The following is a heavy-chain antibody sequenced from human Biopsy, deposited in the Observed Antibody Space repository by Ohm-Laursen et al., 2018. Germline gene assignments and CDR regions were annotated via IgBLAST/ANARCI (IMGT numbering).Heavy chain of an antibody. Sequence: SLRLSCTASGFPFTTHAMIWVRQAPGKGLEWVSAINDDADRTYYANSVKGRFTISRDNSKNTLYLQMNSLRVDDAAVYFCAKAPGSSWYSYDYWGQGALVTVSP. CDR2: INDDADRT. J-gene: IGHJ4*02. CDR1: GFPFTTHA. CDR3: AKAPGSSWYSYDY. D-gene: IGHD6-13*01. V-gene: IGHV3-23*01.